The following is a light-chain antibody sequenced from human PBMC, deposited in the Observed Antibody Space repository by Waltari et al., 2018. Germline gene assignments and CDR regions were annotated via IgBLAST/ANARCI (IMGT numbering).Light chain of an antibody. V-gene: IGLV2-23*02. CDR2: AVS. Sequence: QSALTQPASVSGSPGQSITISCTATSSDVGNYKRVSCYQQPPGKAPNLMIYAVSKRPSGVSDRFSGSKSGDMASLTISGLQPEDEAEYFCSSYAGSSKGVFGGGTRVTVL. J-gene: IGLJ2*01. CDR3: SSYAGSSKGV. CDR1: SSDVGNYKR.